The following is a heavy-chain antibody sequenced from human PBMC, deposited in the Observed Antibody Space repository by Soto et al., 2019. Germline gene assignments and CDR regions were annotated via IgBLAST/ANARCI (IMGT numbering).Heavy chain of an antibody. J-gene: IGHJ4*02. CDR3: ARDFDGDPFYYFDY. V-gene: IGHV3-30-3*01. CDR1: GFTFSSYA. CDR2: ISYDGSNK. D-gene: IGHD4-17*01. Sequence: GGSLRLSCAASGFTFSSYAMHWVRQAPGKGLEWVAVISYDGSNKYYADSVKGRFTVSRDNSKNTLYLQMNSLRAEDTAVYYCARDFDGDPFYYFDYWGQGTLVTVSS.